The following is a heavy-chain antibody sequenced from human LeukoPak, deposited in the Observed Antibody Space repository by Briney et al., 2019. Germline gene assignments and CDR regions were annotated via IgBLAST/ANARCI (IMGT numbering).Heavy chain of an antibody. Sequence: GGSLRLSCAASGFTFSSYAMHWVRQAPGKGLEWVAVISYDGSNKYYADSVKGRFTISRDNSKNTLYLQMNSLRAEDTAVYYCRVVYYFDYWGQGTLVTVSS. CDR2: ISYDGSNK. V-gene: IGHV3-30-3*01. J-gene: IGHJ4*02. CDR1: GFTFSSYA. CDR3: RVVYYFDY.